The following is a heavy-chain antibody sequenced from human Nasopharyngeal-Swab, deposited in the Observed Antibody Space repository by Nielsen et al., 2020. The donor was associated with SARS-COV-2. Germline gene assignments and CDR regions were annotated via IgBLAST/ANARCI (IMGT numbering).Heavy chain of an antibody. Sequence: VKVSCKTSGDTFTNSAISWVRQAPGQGLEWMGGIVPALGLPNYAQKFQGRLTITADTSTTTAYMELSSLRSEDTAVYYCASPVEMSTTWGQGTLVTVSS. CDR1: GDTFTNSA. CDR2: IVPALGLP. CDR3: ASPVEMSTT. D-gene: IGHD5-24*01. V-gene: IGHV1-69*10. J-gene: IGHJ5*02.